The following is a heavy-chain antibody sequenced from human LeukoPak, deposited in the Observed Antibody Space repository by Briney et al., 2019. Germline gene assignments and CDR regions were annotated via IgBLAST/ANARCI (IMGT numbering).Heavy chain of an antibody. J-gene: IGHJ6*02. CDR2: MNPNSGNT. V-gene: IGHV1-8*02. CDR3: ARLSGWSSPWYYYYGMDV. CDR1: GGTFSSYA. D-gene: IGHD6-6*01. Sequence: ASVKVSCKASGGTFSSYAISWVRQAPGQGLEWMGWMNPNSGNTGYAQKFQGRVTMTRNTSISTAYMELSSLRSEDTAVYYCARLSGWSSPWYYYYGMDVWGQGTTITVSS.